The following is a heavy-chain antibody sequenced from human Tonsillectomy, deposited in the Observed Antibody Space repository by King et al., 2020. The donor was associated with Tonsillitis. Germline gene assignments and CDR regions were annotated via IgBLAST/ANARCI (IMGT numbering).Heavy chain of an antibody. J-gene: IGHJ5*01. CDR3: ARFIMIRFGGVIVGNWFDS. Sequence: VQLVQSGAEVKKPGESLRISCKGSGYIFTSYWIIWVRQMPGKGLEWMGRINPSDSYSEYTPPFQGHVTISADKSIDTVHLQWSGLKASDTAMYYCARFIMIRFGGVIVGNWFDSWGQGTLVTVSS. D-gene: IGHD3-16*02. CDR2: INPSDSYS. V-gene: IGHV5-10-1*01. CDR1: GYIFTSYW.